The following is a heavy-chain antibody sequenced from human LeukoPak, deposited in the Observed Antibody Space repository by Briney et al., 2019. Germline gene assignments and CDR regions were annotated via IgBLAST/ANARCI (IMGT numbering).Heavy chain of an antibody. CDR3: ARGGTVANYYYYGMDV. J-gene: IGHJ6*02. CDR1: GGSINSGDYY. D-gene: IGHD4-23*01. CDR2: IYYSGST. Sequence: SQTLSLTCTVSGGSINSGDYYWSWIRQPPGKGLEWIGYIYYSGSTYYNPSLKSRVTISVDTSKNQFSLKLSSVTAADTAVYYCARGGTVANYYYYGMDVWGQGTTVTVSS. V-gene: IGHV4-30-4*01.